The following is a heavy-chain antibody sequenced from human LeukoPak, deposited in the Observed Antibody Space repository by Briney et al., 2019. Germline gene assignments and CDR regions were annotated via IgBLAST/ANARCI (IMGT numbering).Heavy chain of an antibody. V-gene: IGHV1-69*06. Sequence: SVKVSCKASGGTFSSYAISWVRQAPGQGLEWMGGIIPIFGTANYAQKFQGRVTITADKSTSTAYMELSSLRSEDTAVYYCARGGYDGWDDAFDIWGQGTMVTVSS. J-gene: IGHJ3*02. CDR2: IIPIFGTA. CDR3: ARGGYDGWDDAFDI. CDR1: GGTFSSYA. D-gene: IGHD5-12*01.